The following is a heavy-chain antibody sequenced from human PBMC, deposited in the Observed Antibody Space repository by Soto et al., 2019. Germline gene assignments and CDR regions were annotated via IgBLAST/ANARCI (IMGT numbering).Heavy chain of an antibody. D-gene: IGHD6-19*01. CDR1: GYTFTSYG. CDR3: ARGRVHSSGLYDRGDI. CDR2: ISAYNGNT. V-gene: IGHV1-18*01. Sequence: ASVKVSCKASGYTFTSYGISRVRKAPGQGLEWMGWISAYNGNTNYAQKLQGRVTMTTDTSTSTAYMELRSLRSDDTAVYYCARGRVHSSGLYDRGDIWCQETLVAASS. J-gene: IGHJ3*02.